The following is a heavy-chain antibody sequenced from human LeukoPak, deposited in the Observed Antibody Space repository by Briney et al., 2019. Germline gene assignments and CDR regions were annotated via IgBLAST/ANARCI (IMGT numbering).Heavy chain of an antibody. J-gene: IGHJ6*03. D-gene: IGHD3/OR15-3a*01. Sequence: GGSLRLSCEASGDTFSGFWMHWVRQVPGKGLVWVARINNDGSSRSYADVVKGRFTITRDNAKKTVYLQMNSLRAEDTAVYYCARVYRNEEGFWTPNNYMDVWGKGTTVTVSS. CDR3: ARVYRNEEGFWTPNNYMDV. V-gene: IGHV3-74*01. CDR2: INNDGSSR. CDR1: GDTFSGFW.